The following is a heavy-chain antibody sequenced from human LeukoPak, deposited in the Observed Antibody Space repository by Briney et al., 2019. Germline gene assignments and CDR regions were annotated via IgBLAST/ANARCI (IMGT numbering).Heavy chain of an antibody. V-gene: IGHV5-51*01. Sequence: GESLKISCNGSGYSFTNYWNGWVRQMPGKGLEWMGIIYPGDSDTKYSPSFQGQVTISADKSISTAYKELSRLRSEDTAVYYCARGAAPRPIYDFWSGYYSSWFDPWGQGTLVTVSS. CDR3: ARGAAPRPIYDFWSGYYSSWFDP. J-gene: IGHJ5*02. CDR2: IYPGDSDT. D-gene: IGHD3-3*01. CDR1: GYSFTNYW.